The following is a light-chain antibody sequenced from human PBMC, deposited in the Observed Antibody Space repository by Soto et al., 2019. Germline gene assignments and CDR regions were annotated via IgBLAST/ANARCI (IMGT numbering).Light chain of an antibody. Sequence: DIQMTQSPSSVSASVGDRVTITCRASQGISSWLAWYQQKPGKAPKLLIYAASSLQHGVPSRFSGSGSGTNVTLTIISRQPEDFATYYCQQTNNFPVFTFGPGTKVDIK. CDR3: QQTNNFPVFT. CDR2: AAS. V-gene: IGKV1-12*01. CDR1: QGISSW. J-gene: IGKJ3*01.